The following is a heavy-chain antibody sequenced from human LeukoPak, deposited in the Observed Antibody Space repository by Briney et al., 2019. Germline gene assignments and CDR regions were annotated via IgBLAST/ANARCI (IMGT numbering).Heavy chain of an antibody. J-gene: IGHJ4*02. V-gene: IGHV3-48*01. CDR2: ISSSSSTI. Sequence: GGSLRLSCAASGFTFSSYSMNWVRQAPGKGLEWVSYISSSSSTIYYADSVKGRFTISRDNAKNSLYLQMNSLRAEDTAVYYCAKDLRRQLVSYYFDYWGQGTLVTVSS. D-gene: IGHD6-13*01. CDR1: GFTFSSYS. CDR3: AKDLRRQLVSYYFDY.